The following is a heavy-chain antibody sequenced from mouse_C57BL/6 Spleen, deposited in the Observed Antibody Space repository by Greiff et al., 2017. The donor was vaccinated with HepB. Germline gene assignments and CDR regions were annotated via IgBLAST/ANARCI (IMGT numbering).Heavy chain of an antibody. D-gene: IGHD1-1*01. J-gene: IGHJ1*03. CDR2: IDPSDSYT. CDR3: ARRGDYYGSSPAYWYFDV. Sequence: VQLQQPGAELVMPGASVKLSCKASGYTFTSYWMHWVKQRPGQGLEWIGEIDPSDSYTNYNQKFKGKSTLTVDKSSSTAYMQLSSLTSEDSAVYYCARRGDYYGSSPAYWYFDVWGTGTTVTVSS. V-gene: IGHV1-69*01. CDR1: GYTFTSYW.